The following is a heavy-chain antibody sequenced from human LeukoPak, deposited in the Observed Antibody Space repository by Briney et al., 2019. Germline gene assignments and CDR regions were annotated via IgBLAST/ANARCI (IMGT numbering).Heavy chain of an antibody. D-gene: IGHD7-27*01. Sequence: GGSLRLSCAASGFTFSSYGMHWVRQAPGKGLEWVAFIRYDGTNKYYADSVKGRFTISRDNSKNTLYLQMNSLRLEDTAVYYCAKAPTGDFDFWGQGTLVTVSS. V-gene: IGHV3-30*02. CDR1: GFTFSSYG. J-gene: IGHJ4*02. CDR3: AKAPTGDFDF. CDR2: IRYDGTNK.